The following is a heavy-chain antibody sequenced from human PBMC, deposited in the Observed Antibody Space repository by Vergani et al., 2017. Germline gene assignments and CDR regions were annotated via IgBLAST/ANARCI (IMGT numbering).Heavy chain of an antibody. CDR1: GGSFSGYY. D-gene: IGHD3-22*01. CDR3: ARGGTMIVAGADPNWFDP. V-gene: IGHV4-34*01. J-gene: IGHJ5*02. CDR2: INHSGST. Sequence: QVQLQQWGAGLLKPSETLSLTCAVYGGSFSGYYWSWIRQPPGKGLEWIGEINHSGSTNYNPSLKSRVTISVDTSKNQFSLKLSSVTAADTAVYYCARGGTMIVAGADPNWFDPWGQGTLVTVSS.